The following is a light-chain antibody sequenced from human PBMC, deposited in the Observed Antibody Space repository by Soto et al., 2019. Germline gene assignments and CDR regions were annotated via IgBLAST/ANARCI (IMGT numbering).Light chain of an antibody. V-gene: IGKV1-39*01. Sequence: DIQMTQSPSTLSSSLGDRVTLSCRASQSSSRYLNWYQQKAGKAPKLLIYVASSLQSGVPARFSGSGSGTDFTLTISSLQPEDSATYYCQQSYSMPWTFGQGTKVDIK. CDR2: VAS. CDR1: QSSSRY. J-gene: IGKJ1*01. CDR3: QQSYSMPWT.